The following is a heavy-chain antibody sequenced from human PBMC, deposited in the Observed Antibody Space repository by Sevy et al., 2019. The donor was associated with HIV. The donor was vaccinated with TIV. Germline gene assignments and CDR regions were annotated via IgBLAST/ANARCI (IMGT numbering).Heavy chain of an antibody. Sequence: GGSLRLSRAASGFSFSDYDMHWVRQAPGKGLDWVAVISHDERYKNYAESVKVRFTISRDNFKNTLFLQMDSLRPEDTAVYFCARLVSCGGDCYYLDSWGQGALVTVSS. CDR3: ARLVSCGGDCYYLDS. CDR2: ISHDERYK. J-gene: IGHJ4*02. D-gene: IGHD2-21*02. CDR1: GFSFSDYD. V-gene: IGHV3-30*01.